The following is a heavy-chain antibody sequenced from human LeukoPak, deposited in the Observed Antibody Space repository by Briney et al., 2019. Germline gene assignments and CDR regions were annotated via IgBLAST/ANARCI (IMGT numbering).Heavy chain of an antibody. CDR1: GFTFCDSG. CDR2: ISYEGSKK. D-gene: IGHD6-13*01. Sequence: GRSLRLSCAASGFTFCDSGMHWVRQAPGKGLEWVAIISYEGSKKYYADSVKGRFTISRDNSKNTLFLQLNSLRAEDTAVYYCAKSIASAGDYWGQGTLVTVSS. V-gene: IGHV3-30*18. CDR3: AKSIASAGDY. J-gene: IGHJ4*02.